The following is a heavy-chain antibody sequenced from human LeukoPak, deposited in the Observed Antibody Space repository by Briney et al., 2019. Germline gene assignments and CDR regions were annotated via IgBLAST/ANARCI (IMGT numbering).Heavy chain of an antibody. V-gene: IGHV1-69*01. CDR3: ARDSYYDGSGHYFESIC. CDR1: GGIFGSYA. Sequence: SSVKVSCKASGGIFGSYAVSSVRQAPGQGLDWMGGIIPNLGTANYAQKYQGRVTITADESTSTAYMELSSLRSEDTAVYYCARDSYYDGSGHYFESICGGQGSLVTVYS. J-gene: IGHJ4*02. D-gene: IGHD3-22*01. CDR2: IIPNLGTA.